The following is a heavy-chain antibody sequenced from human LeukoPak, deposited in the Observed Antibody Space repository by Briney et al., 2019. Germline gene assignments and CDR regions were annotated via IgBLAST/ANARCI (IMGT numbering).Heavy chain of an antibody. CDR3: ARVVPPTDYGSGSYFWDPYYFDY. D-gene: IGHD3-10*01. V-gene: IGHV3-23*01. Sequence: GGSLRLSCVASGFTFSSYWMHWVRQAPGKGLEWVSAISGSGGSTYYADSVKSRFTISRDNSKNTLYLQMNSLRAEDTAVYYCARVVPPTDYGSGSYFWDPYYFDYWGQGTLVTVSS. J-gene: IGHJ4*02. CDR2: ISGSGGST. CDR1: GFTFSSYW.